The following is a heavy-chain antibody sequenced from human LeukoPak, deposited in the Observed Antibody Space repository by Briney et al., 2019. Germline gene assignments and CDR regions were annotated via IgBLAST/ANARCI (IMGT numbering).Heavy chain of an antibody. CDR1: GFTFDDYG. D-gene: IGHD3-10*01. CDR3: ARDLIYGSGEY. Sequence: GGSLRLSCAASGFTFDDYGMSWVRQAPGKGLEWVSGINWSGGSTSYADSVKGRFTISRDNAKNSLYLQMNSLRAEDTAVYYCARDLIYGSGEYWGQGTLVTVSS. CDR2: INWSGGST. J-gene: IGHJ4*02. V-gene: IGHV3-20*04.